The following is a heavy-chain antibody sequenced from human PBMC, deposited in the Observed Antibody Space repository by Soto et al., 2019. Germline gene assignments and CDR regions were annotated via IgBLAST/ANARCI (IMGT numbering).Heavy chain of an antibody. V-gene: IGHV1-18*01. CDR3: ARNGLYAGSGRYCYGYSTPRYDSMDV. J-gene: IGHJ6*02. D-gene: IGHD5-18*01. CDR1: GYTFINYG. Sequence: QVQLVQSGTEVKKPGASVKVSCKTSGYTFINYGISWVRQAPGQGSEWMGWISPYNDYTKNEQKFQGSVTMTTDTYTRTAYMEMRSLRCDDTASYYCARNGLYAGSGRYCYGYSTPRYDSMDVWRQGTTVTVSS. CDR2: ISPYNDYT.